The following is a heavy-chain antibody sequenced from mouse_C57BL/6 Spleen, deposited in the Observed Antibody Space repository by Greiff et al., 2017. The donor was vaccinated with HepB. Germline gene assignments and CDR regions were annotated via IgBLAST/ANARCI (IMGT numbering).Heavy chain of an antibody. J-gene: IGHJ3*01. Sequence: DVHLVESGGGLVKPGGSLKLSCAASGFTFSSYAMSWVRQTPEKRLEWVATISDGGSYTYYPDNVKGRFTISRDNAKNNLYLQMSHLKSEDTAMYYCARDRDSSGYGFAYWGQGTLVTVAA. V-gene: IGHV5-4*01. CDR1: GFTFSSYA. CDR3: ARDRDSSGYGFAY. CDR2: ISDGGSYT. D-gene: IGHD3-2*02.